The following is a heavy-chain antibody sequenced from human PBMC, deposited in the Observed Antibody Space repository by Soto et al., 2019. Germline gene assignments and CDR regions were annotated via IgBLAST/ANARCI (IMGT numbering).Heavy chain of an antibody. CDR1: GGSVITSTYY. Sequence: QLQLQESGPRLVKPSETLSLTCTVSGGSVITSTYYLGWIRQSPGKGLEWIGSIYFRGNTYYNPSLKRRVTISVDTSKNQFSLRLSSVTAADTAVYYCARHEWITATTYYFDPWGQGTLVIVSS. CDR3: ARHEWITATTYYFDP. D-gene: IGHD1-20*01. CDR2: IYFRGNT. V-gene: IGHV4-39*01. J-gene: IGHJ4*02.